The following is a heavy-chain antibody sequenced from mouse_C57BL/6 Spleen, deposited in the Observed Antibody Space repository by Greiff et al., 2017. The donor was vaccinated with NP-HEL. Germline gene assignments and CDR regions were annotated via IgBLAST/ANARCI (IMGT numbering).Heavy chain of an antibody. V-gene: IGHV1-50*01. CDR2: LDSSASYT. Sequence: QVQLQQPGAELVKPGASVNLSCKASGYTFTSYWMQWVKQRPGQGLEWIRELDSSASYTHSNQKFKGTATLTVDTSSSTAYMRLSSRTSADAAVYGCGGGGYYGGYWGQGATLTVAS. CDR3: GGGGYYGGY. CDR1: GYTFTSYW. J-gene: IGHJ2*01. D-gene: IGHD1-2*01.